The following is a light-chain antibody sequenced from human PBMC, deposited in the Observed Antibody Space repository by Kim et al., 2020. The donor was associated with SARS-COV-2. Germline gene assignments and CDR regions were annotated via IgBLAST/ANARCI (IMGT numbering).Light chain of an antibody. V-gene: IGKV3-20*01. Sequence: SPGDRATLSCRASQSVTANFVAWYQQKAGQSPRLLIYDASTRATGIPDRFSGSVSGTDFTLTINGLDPEDFAVYYCEQYGSLPTFGQGTKVDIK. J-gene: IGKJ1*01. CDR1: QSVTANF. CDR3: EQYGSLPT. CDR2: DAS.